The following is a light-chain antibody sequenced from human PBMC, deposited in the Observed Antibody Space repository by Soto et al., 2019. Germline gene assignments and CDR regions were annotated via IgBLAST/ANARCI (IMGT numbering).Light chain of an antibody. CDR1: QTISTY. J-gene: IGKJ2*01. CDR3: QQSYGTPYT. Sequence: DIQMTQSPSSLSASVGDRVAITCRASQTISTYLSWYQQKPGKAPKLLIYAASSVLSGVPSRFSGSGSGTDFTLTISRLESGDFATYYCQQSYGTPYTFGLGTKLEMK. V-gene: IGKV1-39*01. CDR2: AAS.